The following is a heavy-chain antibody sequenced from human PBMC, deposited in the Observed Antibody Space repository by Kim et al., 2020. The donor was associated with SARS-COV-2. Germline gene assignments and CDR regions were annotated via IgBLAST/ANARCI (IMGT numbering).Heavy chain of an antibody. D-gene: IGHD4-17*01. V-gene: IGHV5-51*01. CDR1: GYSFTPYW. CDR2: IYPGDSDT. J-gene: IGHJ3*02. CDR3: AREGTTTGTSRAFDI. Sequence: GASLKISCKASGYSFTPYWIGWVRQMPGKGLEWMGIIYPGDSDTKYSPSFEGQVTISADKSITTAYLQWSSLKASDTAMYYCAREGTTTGTSRAFDIWGQGTMVTVSS.